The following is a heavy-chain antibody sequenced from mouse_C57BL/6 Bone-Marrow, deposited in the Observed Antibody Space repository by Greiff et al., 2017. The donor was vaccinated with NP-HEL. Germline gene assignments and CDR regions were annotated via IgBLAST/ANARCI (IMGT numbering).Heavy chain of an antibody. CDR3: ARSPYDYDAYYFDY. CDR1: GYTFTNYW. D-gene: IGHD2-4*01. CDR2: IYPGGGYT. J-gene: IGHJ2*01. Sequence: QVQLQQSGAELVRPGTSVKMSCKASGYTFTNYWIGWAKQRPGHGLEWIGDIYPGGGYTNYNEKFKGKATLTVDKSSSTAYMQFSSLTSEDSAIYYCARSPYDYDAYYFDYWGQGTTLTVSS. V-gene: IGHV1-63*01.